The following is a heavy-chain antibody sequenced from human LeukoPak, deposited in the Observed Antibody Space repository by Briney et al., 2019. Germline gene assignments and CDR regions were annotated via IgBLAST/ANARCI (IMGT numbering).Heavy chain of an antibody. CDR3: TRGQLYPYGPEYDF. Sequence: GGSLRLSCTASGFNFGDYNMNWVRQAPGKGLEWVGYIRAKTLDGTADYAASVKGRFTISRDDSKSIAYLQMTGLDSEDTAVYYCTRGQLYPYGPEYDFWGQGTLVTVSS. J-gene: IGHJ4*02. CDR1: GFNFGDYN. D-gene: IGHD3-10*01. CDR2: IRAKTLDGTA. V-gene: IGHV3-49*04.